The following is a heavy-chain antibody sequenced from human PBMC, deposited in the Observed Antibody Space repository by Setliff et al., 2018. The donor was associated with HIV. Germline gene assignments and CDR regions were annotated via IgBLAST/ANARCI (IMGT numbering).Heavy chain of an antibody. J-gene: IGHJ4*02. Sequence: PSETLSLTCTVSGGSISSGGYYWSWIRQHPGKGLEWIGYIYYSGSTYYNPSLKSRLTISVDRSKNQFSLKLSSVTAADTAIYYCARRAAAGQFDYWGQGTLVTVSS. CDR1: GGSISSGGYY. CDR2: IYYSGST. CDR3: ARRAAAGQFDY. D-gene: IGHD6-13*01. V-gene: IGHV4-31*03.